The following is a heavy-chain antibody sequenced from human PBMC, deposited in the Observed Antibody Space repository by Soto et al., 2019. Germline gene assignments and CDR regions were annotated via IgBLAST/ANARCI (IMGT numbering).Heavy chain of an antibody. Sequence: SETLALTCAVYGGSFSCYYWSWIRQPPGKGREWIGEINHSGSTNYNPSLKSRVTISVDTSKNQFSLKLSSVTAADTAVYYCAIDETVRWFSDYGYYGMDVWGQGTTVTVSS. CDR1: GGSFSCYY. CDR2: INHSGST. CDR3: AIDETVRWFSDYGYYGMDV. J-gene: IGHJ6*02. D-gene: IGHD4-17*01. V-gene: IGHV4-34*01.